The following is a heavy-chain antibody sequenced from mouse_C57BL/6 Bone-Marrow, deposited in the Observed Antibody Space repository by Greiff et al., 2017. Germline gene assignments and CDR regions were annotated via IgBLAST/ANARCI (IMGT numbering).Heavy chain of an antibody. Sequence: EVKLQESGAELVRPGASVKLSCTASGFNIKDDYMHWVKQRPEQGLEWIGWIDPENGDTEYASKFQGQATITADTSSNTAYLQLSSQTSEDTAVYYCTTPNYYGSSYDAMDDWGQGTSVTVSS. J-gene: IGHJ4*01. V-gene: IGHV14-4*01. CDR1: GFNIKDDY. CDR3: TTPNYYGSSYDAMDD. D-gene: IGHD1-1*01. CDR2: IDPENGDT.